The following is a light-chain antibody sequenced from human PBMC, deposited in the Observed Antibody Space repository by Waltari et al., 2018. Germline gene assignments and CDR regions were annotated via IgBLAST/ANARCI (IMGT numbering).Light chain of an antibody. CDR2: EGS. Sequence: QSALTQPASVSGSPGQSITISCTGTSSDVGSYNLVSWYQQHPGKAPKLMIYEGSKRPSGVSNRVSGSKSGNTASLTISGLQAEDEADYYCCSYAGREVVFGGGTKLTVL. CDR3: CSYAGREVV. V-gene: IGLV2-23*01. J-gene: IGLJ2*01. CDR1: SSDVGSYNL.